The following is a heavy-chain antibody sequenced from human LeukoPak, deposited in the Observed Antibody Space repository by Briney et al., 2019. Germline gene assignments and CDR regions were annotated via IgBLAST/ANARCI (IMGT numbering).Heavy chain of an antibody. J-gene: IGHJ4*02. Sequence: GGSLRLSCAASGFTFTSYAMSWVRQAPGTGLEWVSGISGSGGRTYYGDSVKGRFTISRDNSKNTLYLQMNSLRAEDGAIYYCAKDSGIAAAGTDFDYWGQGTLVTVSS. D-gene: IGHD6-13*01. CDR1: GFTFTSYA. V-gene: IGHV3-23*01. CDR2: ISGSGGRT. CDR3: AKDSGIAAAGTDFDY.